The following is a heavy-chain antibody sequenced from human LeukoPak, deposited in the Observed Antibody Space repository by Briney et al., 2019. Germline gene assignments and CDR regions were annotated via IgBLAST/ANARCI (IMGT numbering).Heavy chain of an antibody. D-gene: IGHD3-9*01. V-gene: IGHV4-4*07. CDR3: ARSYYDILTGYYRDY. J-gene: IGHJ4*02. CDR1: GGSISSYY. CDR2: IYTSGST. Sequence: SEPLSLTCTVSGGSISSYYWSWIRQPAGKGLEWIGRIYTSGSTNYNPSLKSRVTMSVDTSKNQFSLKLSSVTAADTAVYYCARSYYDILTGYYRDYWGQGTLVTVSS.